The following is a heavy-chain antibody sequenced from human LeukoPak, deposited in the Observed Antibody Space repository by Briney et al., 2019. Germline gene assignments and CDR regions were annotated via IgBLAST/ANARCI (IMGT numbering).Heavy chain of an antibody. CDR1: VYTSTSYG. Sequence: GASVKVSSTASVYTSTSYGISSVRHAPGQGLEWRGWICAYNGNTNYAQKLQGRVTMTTETCPSTAYMELRSLRSDDTAVYYCARNNGVLWFGEGIWFDPWGQGTLVTVSS. CDR3: ARNNGVLWFGEGIWFDP. D-gene: IGHD3-10*01. J-gene: IGHJ5*02. V-gene: IGHV1-18*01. CDR2: ICAYNGNT.